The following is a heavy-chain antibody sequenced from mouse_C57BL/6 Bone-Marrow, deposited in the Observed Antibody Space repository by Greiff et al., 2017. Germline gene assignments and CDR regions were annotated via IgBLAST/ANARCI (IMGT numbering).Heavy chain of an antibody. CDR2: ISNLAYSI. V-gene: IGHV5-15*04. CDR3: ARRGGNYRAYAMDY. CDR1: GFTFSDYG. D-gene: IGHD2-1*01. Sequence: EVMLVESGGGLVQPGGSLKLSCAASGFTFSDYGMAWVRQAPRKGPEWVAFISNLAYSIYYADTVTGRFTISRENAKNTLYLEMSSLRSEDTAMYYCARRGGNYRAYAMDYWGQGTSVTVSS. J-gene: IGHJ4*01.